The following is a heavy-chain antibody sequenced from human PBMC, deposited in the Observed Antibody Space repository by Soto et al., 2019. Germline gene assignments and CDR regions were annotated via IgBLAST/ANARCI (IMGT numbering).Heavy chain of an antibody. J-gene: IGHJ6*03. Sequence: ASVKVSCKASGYTFTSYDINWVRQATGQGLEWMGWMNPNSGNTGYAQKFQGRVTMTRNTSISTAYMELSSLRSEDTAVYYCASNILTGSYRYYYYYYMDVWGKGTTVTVSS. V-gene: IGHV1-8*01. CDR3: ASNILTGSYRYYYYYYMDV. CDR1: GYTFTSYD. CDR2: MNPNSGNT. D-gene: IGHD3-9*01.